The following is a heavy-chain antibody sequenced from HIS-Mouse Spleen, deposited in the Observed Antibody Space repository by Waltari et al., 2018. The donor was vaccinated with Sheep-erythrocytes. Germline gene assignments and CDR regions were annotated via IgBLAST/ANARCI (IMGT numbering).Heavy chain of an antibody. D-gene: IGHD1-26*01. Sequence: EVQLVESGGGLVQPGGSLILSCAASGFTFSSYDIPVVRQATGKGLEWVSAIGTAGDTYYPGSVKGRFTISRENAKNSLYLQMNSLRAGDTAVYYCARANSGSYDDAFDIWGQGTMVTVSS. V-gene: IGHV3-13*01. CDR2: IGTAGDT. CDR1: GFTFSSYD. CDR3: ARANSGSYDDAFDI. J-gene: IGHJ3*02.